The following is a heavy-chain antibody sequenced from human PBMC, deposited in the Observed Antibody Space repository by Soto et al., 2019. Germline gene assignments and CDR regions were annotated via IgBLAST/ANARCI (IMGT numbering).Heavy chain of an antibody. CDR1: GYSFTSYW. J-gene: IGHJ4*02. D-gene: IGHD3-22*01. CDR3: AGSVYYYDSSGYYIPSIDY. V-gene: IGHV5-51*01. CDR2: IYPGDSDT. Sequence: GESLKISCKGSGYSFTSYWIGWVRQMPGKGLEWMGIIYPGDSDTRYSPSFQGQVTISADKSISTAYLQWSSLKASDTAMYYCAGSVYYYDSSGYYIPSIDYWGQGTLVTVSS.